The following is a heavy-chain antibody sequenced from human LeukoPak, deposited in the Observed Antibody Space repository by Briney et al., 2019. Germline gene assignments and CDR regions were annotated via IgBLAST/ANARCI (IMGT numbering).Heavy chain of an antibody. Sequence: GRSLRLSCAASGFTFDDYAMHWVRQAPGKGLEWVSGISWNSGSIGYADSVKGRFTVSRDNAKNTLYLQMNSLRAEDTAVYYCARGLIGIGDYWGQGTLVTVSS. CDR2: ISWNSGSI. CDR3: ARGLIGIGDY. CDR1: GFTFDDYA. D-gene: IGHD1-26*01. V-gene: IGHV3-9*01. J-gene: IGHJ4*02.